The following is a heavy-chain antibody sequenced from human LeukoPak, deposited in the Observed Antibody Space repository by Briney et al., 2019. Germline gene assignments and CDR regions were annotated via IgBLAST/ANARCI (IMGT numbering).Heavy chain of an antibody. J-gene: IGHJ4*02. CDR2: IYYSGST. V-gene: IGHV4-59*01. D-gene: IGHD3-16*01. CDR1: GGSISSYY. Sequence: SETLSLTCTVSGGSISSYYWSWIRQPPGKGLEWIGDIYYSGSTNYNPSLKSRVTISVDTSKNQFSLKLSSVTAADTAVYYCARARSLDDYIWGSLHMYYFDYWGQGTLVTVSS. CDR3: ARARSLDDYIWGSLHMYYFDY.